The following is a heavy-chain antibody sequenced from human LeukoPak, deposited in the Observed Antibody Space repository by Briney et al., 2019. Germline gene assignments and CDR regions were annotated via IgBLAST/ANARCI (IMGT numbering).Heavy chain of an antibody. D-gene: IGHD1-26*01. Sequence: GGSLRLSCAGSGFSFSTYAMSWVRQAPGKGLEWVSGISGSSSHTAGADSVKGRFAIYRDNARNTLYLQMSSLRAEDTAIYYCTKEHKRTNGAPKWGFDKWGQGALVTVSS. CDR3: TKEHKRTNGAPKWGFDK. CDR1: GFSFSTYA. CDR2: ISGSSSHT. V-gene: IGHV3-23*01. J-gene: IGHJ4*02.